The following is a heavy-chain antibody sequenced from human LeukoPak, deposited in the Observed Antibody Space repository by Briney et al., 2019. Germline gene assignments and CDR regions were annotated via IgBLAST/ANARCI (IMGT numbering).Heavy chain of an antibody. CDR2: IHSSGGS. D-gene: IGHD1-26*01. J-gene: IGHJ4*02. Sequence: SETLSLTCTVSGASISNYYWSWIRQAPEKGLEWMGHIHSSGGSSYYPSLKSRLTLSIDTSRNQLSLKLPSVTAADTAVYFCARLGIYHDFLGQGAQVTDSS. CDR1: GASISNYY. V-gene: IGHV4-4*09. CDR3: ARLGIYHDF.